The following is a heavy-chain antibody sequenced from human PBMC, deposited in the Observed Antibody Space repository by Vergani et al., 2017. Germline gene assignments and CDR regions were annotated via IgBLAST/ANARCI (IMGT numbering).Heavy chain of an antibody. CDR1: GFTVSSKY. V-gene: IGHV3-53*01. D-gene: IGHD4-23*01. CDR3: AREDYGSNSGAFDI. J-gene: IGHJ3*02. CDR2: IYSGGST. Sequence: EVQLVESGGGLIQPGGSLRLSCAASGFTVSSKYMSWVCQAPGKGLEWVSVIYSGGSTYSADAVKGRFTISRDNSKNTLYLQMNRLRAADTAVYYCAREDYGSNSGAFDIWGQGTMVTVSS.